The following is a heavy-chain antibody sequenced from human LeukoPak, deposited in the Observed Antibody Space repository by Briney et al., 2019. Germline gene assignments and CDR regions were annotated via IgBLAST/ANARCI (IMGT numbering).Heavy chain of an antibody. J-gene: IGHJ5*02. D-gene: IGHD3-22*01. Sequence: GGSLRLSCSASGFTFSSYSMNWVRQAPGKGLEWVSSINDNAINTYYADSVRGRFTIFRDNSKNTLYLQMLSLRAEDTAIYYCAKNSEGYYFDPWGQGTLVTVSS. CDR1: GFTFSSYS. V-gene: IGHV3-23*01. CDR3: AKNSEGYYFDP. CDR2: INDNAINT.